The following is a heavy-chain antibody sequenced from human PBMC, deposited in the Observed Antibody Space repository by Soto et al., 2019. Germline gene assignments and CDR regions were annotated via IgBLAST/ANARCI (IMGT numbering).Heavy chain of an antibody. Sequence: SETLSLTCTVSGGSISSYYWIWIRQPPGRGLEWIGYISYSGSTNYNPSLKSRVTISVDTSKNQFSLKLSSVTAADTAVYYCATRFKYGSGTVTWDYLGPGTLVT. CDR1: GGSISSYY. CDR2: ISYSGST. CDR3: ATRFKYGSGTVTWDY. J-gene: IGHJ4*02. D-gene: IGHD3-10*01. V-gene: IGHV4-59*01.